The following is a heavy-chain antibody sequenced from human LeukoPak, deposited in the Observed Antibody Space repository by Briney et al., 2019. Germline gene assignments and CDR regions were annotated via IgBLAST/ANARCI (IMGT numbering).Heavy chain of an antibody. D-gene: IGHD2-2*01. CDR3: ARDRKPGYCSSASCPPPFFDF. CDR2: INPNGGGT. Sequence: GASVKVSCKASGYTFTTYYMHWVRQAPGQGLEWMGLINPNGGGTSYAQGFQGRVTMTRDMSTSIVYMELISLRSEDTAVYFCARDRKPGYCSSASCPPPFFDFWGQGTLVTVSS. J-gene: IGHJ4*02. CDR1: GYTFTTYY. V-gene: IGHV1-46*01.